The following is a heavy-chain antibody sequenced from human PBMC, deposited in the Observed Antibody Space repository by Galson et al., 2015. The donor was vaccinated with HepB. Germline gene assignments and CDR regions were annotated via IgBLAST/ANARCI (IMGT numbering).Heavy chain of an antibody. J-gene: IGHJ6*02. CDR2: ISSSSSYI. CDR3: ARPGMVATYQVYYYYYGMDV. CDR1: GFTFSSYS. V-gene: IGHV3-21*01. D-gene: IGHD5-12*01. Sequence: SLRLSCAAFGFTFSSYSMNWVRQAPGKGLEWVSSISSSSSYIYYADSVKGRFTISRDNAKNSLYLQMNSLRAEDTAVYYCARPGMVATYQVYYYYYGMDVWGQGTTVTVSS.